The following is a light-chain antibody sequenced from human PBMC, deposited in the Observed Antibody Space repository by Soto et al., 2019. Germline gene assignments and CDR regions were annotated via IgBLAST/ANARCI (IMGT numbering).Light chain of an antibody. CDR3: QQYNYWPPYT. V-gene: IGKV3-15*01. J-gene: IGKJ2*01. Sequence: EVVMTQSPATLSVSPGERATLSCRTSQSISSNLAWYQQKPGQAPRLLIYGASTRATDIPARFSGSGSGTEFTLTISSLQSEDFAVYYCQQYNYWPPYTFGQGTKLEIK. CDR1: QSISSN. CDR2: GAS.